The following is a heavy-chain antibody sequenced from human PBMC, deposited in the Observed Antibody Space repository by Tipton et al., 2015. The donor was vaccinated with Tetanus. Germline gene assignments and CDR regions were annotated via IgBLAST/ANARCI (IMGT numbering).Heavy chain of an antibody. CDR3: ARLREVVSRSGWAFDH. CDR1: GGSMSTGGHY. V-gene: IGHV4-39*02. J-gene: IGHJ5*02. D-gene: IGHD5/OR15-5a*01. Sequence: TLSLTCIASGGSMSTGGHYGAWVRQSPGQGLEWIGSLTYSGRTYYNPSLKSRVTMAVDTSRKDFSVRLRSVTAADTAVYFCARLREVVSRSGWAFDHWGQGILVTVSS. CDR2: LTYSGRT.